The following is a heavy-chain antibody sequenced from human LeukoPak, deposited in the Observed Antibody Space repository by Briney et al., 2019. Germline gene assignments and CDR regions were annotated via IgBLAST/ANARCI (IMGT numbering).Heavy chain of an antibody. V-gene: IGHV3-48*03. D-gene: IGHD6-19*01. Sequence: GGSLRLSCAASGLTFSSYEMNWVRQAPGEGLEWVSYISSSGSTIYYADSVKGRFTISRDNAKNSLYLQMDSLRAEDTAVYYCARDMEQWLVQDWYFDLWGRGTLVTVSS. CDR1: GLTFSSYE. J-gene: IGHJ2*01. CDR2: ISSSGSTI. CDR3: ARDMEQWLVQDWYFDL.